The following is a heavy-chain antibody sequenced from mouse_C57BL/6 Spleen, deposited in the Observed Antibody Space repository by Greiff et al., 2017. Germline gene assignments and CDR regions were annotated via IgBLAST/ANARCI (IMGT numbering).Heavy chain of an antibody. CDR2: IDPSDSYT. CDR3: ARSGGHYYAMDY. Sequence: QVQLQQPGAELVRPGTSVKLSCKASGYTFTSYWMHWVKQRPGQGLEWIGVIDPSDSYTNYNQKFKGKATLTVDTSSSTAYMQLSSVTSEDSAVYYCARSGGHYYAMDYWGQGTSVTVSS. CDR1: GYTFTSYW. D-gene: IGHD3-3*01. V-gene: IGHV1-59*01. J-gene: IGHJ4*01.